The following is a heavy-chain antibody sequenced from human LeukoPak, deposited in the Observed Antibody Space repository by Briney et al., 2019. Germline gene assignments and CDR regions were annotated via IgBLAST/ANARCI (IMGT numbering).Heavy chain of an antibody. Sequence: GWSLRLSCAASGFTFSSFSMNWVRQAPGKGLEWVSGISWNRGNIGYPGSVKGRFTISRDNAKNSLYLQMNSLRGEDMALYYCAKDRGPGIAVAGLDYWGQGALVTVSS. D-gene: IGHD6-19*01. CDR1: GFTFSSFS. CDR2: ISWNRGNI. J-gene: IGHJ4*02. V-gene: IGHV3-9*03. CDR3: AKDRGPGIAVAGLDY.